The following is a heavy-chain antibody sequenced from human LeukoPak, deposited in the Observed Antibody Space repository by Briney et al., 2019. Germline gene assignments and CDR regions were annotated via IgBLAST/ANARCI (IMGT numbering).Heavy chain of an antibody. Sequence: PSETLSLTCTVSDGSINSFYWSWIRQPPGKGLEWIGYIYYSGSTNYNPSLKSRVTISVDTSKNQFSLKLSSVTAADTAVYYCARGRDGYSGLYYYYMDVWGKGTTVTVSS. CDR1: DGSINSFY. J-gene: IGHJ6*03. CDR3: ARGRDGYSGLYYYYMDV. D-gene: IGHD5-24*01. CDR2: IYYSGST. V-gene: IGHV4-59*08.